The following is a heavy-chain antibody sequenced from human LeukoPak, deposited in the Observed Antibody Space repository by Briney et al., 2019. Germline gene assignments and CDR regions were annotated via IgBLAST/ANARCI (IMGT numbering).Heavy chain of an antibody. D-gene: IGHD3-22*01. Sequence: GGALRLSSASSGFTLTRLAMSSVRPEPGRGGEWGSTISAGGPYYANAVRGWFTISRDNYRNTMSLQMDSLRAEDTAVYYCAKDHESDGYPCLDHWGLGPLVTVSS. J-gene: IGHJ1*01. CDR2: ISAGGP. V-gene: IGHV3-23*01. CDR3: AKDHESDGYPCLDH. CDR1: GFTLTRLA.